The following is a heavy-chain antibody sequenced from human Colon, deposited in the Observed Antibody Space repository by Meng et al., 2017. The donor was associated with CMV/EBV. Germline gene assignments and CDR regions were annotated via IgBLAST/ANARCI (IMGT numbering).Heavy chain of an antibody. J-gene: IGHJ4*02. CDR2: ISPYNGDT. CDR1: GYTFTNCG. Sequence: QVQLVQSGAEVKKPGASVKVSCKTSGYTFTNCGISWVRQAPGQGLEWMAYISPYNGDTNYAQRFQGRVALTTDTSTSTVYMELGSLTSDDTAMYYCARELARGGYWGQGTLVTVYS. V-gene: IGHV1-18*01. CDR3: ARELARGGY.